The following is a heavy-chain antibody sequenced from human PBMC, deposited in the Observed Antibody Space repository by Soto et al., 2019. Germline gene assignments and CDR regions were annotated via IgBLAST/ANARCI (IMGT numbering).Heavy chain of an antibody. V-gene: IGHV3-53*01. Sequence: EVQLVESGGGLIQPGGSLRLSCAASGFTVNSDYMSWVRQAPGKGLEWISVIYRGGSTYYADSVKGRFTISSHSSKNTLYLQMNSLGGDDTAVYYWARAGCDGDCYSDYWGHGTLVTVSS. CDR1: GFTVNSDY. D-gene: IGHD2-21*02. J-gene: IGHJ4*01. CDR2: IYRGGST. CDR3: ARAGCDGDCYSDY.